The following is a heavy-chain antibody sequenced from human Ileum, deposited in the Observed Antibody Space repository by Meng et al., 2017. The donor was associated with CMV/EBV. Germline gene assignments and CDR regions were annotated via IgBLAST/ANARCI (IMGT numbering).Heavy chain of an antibody. Sequence: VVGFGGGLVPPGWSLRISCAASGCTISNTYMSWVRQAPGKGLEWVSVIHSGGDTYYADSVKGRFTISRDNSKNMVYLQMNSLRVEDTAVYHCARDPGYGASVTYDYWGQGTLVTVSS. D-gene: IGHD4-17*01. J-gene: IGHJ4*02. V-gene: IGHV3-66*01. CDR2: IHSGGDT. CDR1: GCTISNTY. CDR3: ARDPGYGASVTYDY.